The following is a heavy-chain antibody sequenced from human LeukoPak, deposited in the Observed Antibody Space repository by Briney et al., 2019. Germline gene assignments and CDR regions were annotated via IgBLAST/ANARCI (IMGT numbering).Heavy chain of an antibody. CDR2: INPSGGST. D-gene: IGHD3-10*01. CDR1: GYTFTSYY. Sequence: GASVKVSCKASGYTFTSYYMHWVRQAPGQGLEWMGIINPSGGSTSYAQKFQGRVTMTRDTSTSTVYMELSSLRSEDTAVYYCARDIGGSGSLAYYYYMDVWGKGTTVTDSS. V-gene: IGHV1-46*01. J-gene: IGHJ6*03. CDR3: ARDIGGSGSLAYYYYMDV.